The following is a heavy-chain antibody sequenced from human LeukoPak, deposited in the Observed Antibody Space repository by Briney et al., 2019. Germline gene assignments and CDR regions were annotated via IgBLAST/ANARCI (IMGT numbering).Heavy chain of an antibody. CDR1: GFTFSDYA. D-gene: IGHD2-21*01. CDR2: IRSPTYGGTT. V-gene: IGHV3-49*04. Sequence: GGSLRLSCTTSGFTFSDYAISWVRQAPGKGLEWVAYIRSPTYGGTTEYAPSVKDRFSMSRDDSKSIAYLQMSSLKTEDTAIYYCTRLVITISYYMDVWGKGTTVTISS. J-gene: IGHJ6*03. CDR3: TRLVITISYYMDV.